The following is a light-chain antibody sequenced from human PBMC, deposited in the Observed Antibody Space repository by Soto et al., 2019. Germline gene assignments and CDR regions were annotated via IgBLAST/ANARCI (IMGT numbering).Light chain of an antibody. Sequence: QSALTQSPSASASLGASAKLTCTLSSGHRSYAIAWHQQQPEKGPRYLMKLNSDGSHSKGDGIPDRFSGSSSGAERYLTISSLQSEDEADYYRTMHVVFGGGTKLTVL. CDR1: SGHRSYA. CDR2: LNSDGSH. J-gene: IGLJ2*01. CDR3: TMHVV. V-gene: IGLV4-69*01.